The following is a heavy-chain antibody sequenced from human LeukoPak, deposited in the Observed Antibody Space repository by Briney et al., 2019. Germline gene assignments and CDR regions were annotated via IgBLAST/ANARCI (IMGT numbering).Heavy chain of an antibody. D-gene: IGHD3-10*01. CDR1: GGSISSYY. CDR3: ARDSPVYGYFDY. J-gene: IGHJ4*02. Sequence: SETLSLTCTVSGGSISSYYWSWIRQPPGKGLEWIGYIYYSGSTNYNPSLKSRVTISVDTSKNQFSLKLSSVTAADTAVYYCARDSPVYGYFDYWGQGTLVTVSS. CDR2: IYYSGST. V-gene: IGHV4-59*12.